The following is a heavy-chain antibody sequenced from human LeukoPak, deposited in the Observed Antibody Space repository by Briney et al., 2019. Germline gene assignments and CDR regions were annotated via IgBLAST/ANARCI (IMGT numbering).Heavy chain of an antibody. D-gene: IGHD5-12*01. CDR1: GSIFTSYW. J-gene: IGHJ6*03. CDR3: ARVATPDYYYYMDV. Sequence: GESLKISCKGSGSIFTSYWIGWGRKLPGKGVEWMGIIYPGDSDTRYSQSFQGQVTISADKSISTAYLQWSSLKASDTAMYYCARVATPDYYYYMDVWGKGTTVTVSS. V-gene: IGHV5-51*01. CDR2: IYPGDSDT.